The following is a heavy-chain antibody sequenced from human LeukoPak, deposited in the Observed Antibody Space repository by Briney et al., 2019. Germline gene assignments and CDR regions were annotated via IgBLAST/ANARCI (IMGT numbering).Heavy chain of an antibody. V-gene: IGHV3-33*01. CDR3: AREAPALYYFDY. Sequence: GRSLRLSCAASGFTFSSYAMHWVRQAPGKGLEWVAVIWYDGSKKYHADSVKGRFTISRDNSKNTLYLQMNSLRPEDTAVYYCAREAPALYYFDYWGQGTLVTVSS. D-gene: IGHD2/OR15-2a*01. CDR1: GFTFSSYA. CDR2: IWYDGSKK. J-gene: IGHJ4*02.